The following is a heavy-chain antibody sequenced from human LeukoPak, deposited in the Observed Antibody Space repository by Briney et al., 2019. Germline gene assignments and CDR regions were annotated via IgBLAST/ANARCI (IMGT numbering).Heavy chain of an antibody. J-gene: IGHJ4*02. CDR3: ARGGDYDSSGYYKY. CDR1: GGTFSSYA. V-gene: IGHV1-69*01. D-gene: IGHD3-22*01. Sequence: SVKVSCKASGGTFSSYAISWVRQAPGQGLEWTGGIIPIFGTANYAQKFQGRVTITADESTSTAYMELSSLRSEDTAVYYCARGGDYDSSGYYKYWGQGTLVTVSS. CDR2: IIPIFGTA.